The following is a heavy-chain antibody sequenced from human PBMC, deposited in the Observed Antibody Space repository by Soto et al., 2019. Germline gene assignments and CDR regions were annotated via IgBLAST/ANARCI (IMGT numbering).Heavy chain of an antibody. V-gene: IGHV3-23*01. CDR1: GFTFSSYA. D-gene: IGHD3-22*01. J-gene: IGHJ4*02. Sequence: PGGSLRLSCAASGFTFSSYAMSWVRQAPGKGLEWXXXXXXXXXXXXXADSVKGRFTISRDNSKNTLYLQMNSLRAEDTAVYYCAKDYYNSSGHSVDYWGQGTLVTVSS. CDR3: AKDYYNSSGHSVDY. CDR2: XXXXXXXX.